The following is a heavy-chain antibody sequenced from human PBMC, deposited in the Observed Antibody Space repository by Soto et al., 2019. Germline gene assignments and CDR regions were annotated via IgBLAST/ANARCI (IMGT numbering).Heavy chain of an antibody. D-gene: IGHD3-22*01. V-gene: IGHV3-30*18. CDR3: AKTPYDSSGYHFDY. Sequence: GGSLRLSCAASGFTFSSYGMHWVRQAPGKGLEWVAVISYDGSNKYYADSVKGRFTISRDNSKNTLYLQMNSLRAEDTAVYYCAKTPYDSSGYHFDYWGQGTLVTVSS. J-gene: IGHJ4*02. CDR1: GFTFSSYG. CDR2: ISYDGSNK.